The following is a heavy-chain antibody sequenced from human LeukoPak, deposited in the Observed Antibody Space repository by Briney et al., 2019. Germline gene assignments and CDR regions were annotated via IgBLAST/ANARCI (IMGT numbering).Heavy chain of an antibody. J-gene: IGHJ4*02. D-gene: IGHD4-17*01. CDR1: GFTFSSYE. CDR2: ISSSGSTI. Sequence: GGSLRLSCAASGFTFSSYEMNWVRQAPGKGLEWVSYISSSGSTIYYAGSVKGRFTISRDNAKNSLYLQMNSLRAEDTAVYYCARRLRRNYFDYWGQGTLVTVSS. CDR3: ARRLRRNYFDY. V-gene: IGHV3-48*03.